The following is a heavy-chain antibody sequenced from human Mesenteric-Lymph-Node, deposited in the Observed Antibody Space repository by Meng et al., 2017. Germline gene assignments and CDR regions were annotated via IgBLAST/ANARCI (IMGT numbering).Heavy chain of an antibody. V-gene: IGHV3-21*01. CDR2: ISSSSSYI. Sequence: EVQLVESGGGLVKPGGSLRLSCAASGFTFSSYSMNWVRQAPGKGLEWVSSISSSSSYIYYADSVKGRFTISRDNAKNSLYLQMNSLRAEDTAVYYCARNVRLRDGYNSDYWGQGTLVTVSP. CDR3: ARNVRLRDGYNSDY. CDR1: GFTFSSYS. J-gene: IGHJ4*02. D-gene: IGHD5-24*01.